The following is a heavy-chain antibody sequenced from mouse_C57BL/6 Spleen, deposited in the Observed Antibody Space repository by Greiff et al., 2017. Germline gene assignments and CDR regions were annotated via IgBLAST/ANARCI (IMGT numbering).Heavy chain of an antibody. D-gene: IGHD1-1*01. CDR3: ARQNYYGSSPFDY. Sequence: EVTLVESGGGLVQPGGSLKLSCAASGFTFSDYYMYWVRQTPEKRLEWVAYISNGGGSTYYPDTVKGRFTISRDNAKNTLYLQMSRLKSEDTAMYYCARQNYYGSSPFDYWGQGTTLTVSS. V-gene: IGHV5-12*01. J-gene: IGHJ2*01. CDR2: ISNGGGST. CDR1: GFTFSDYY.